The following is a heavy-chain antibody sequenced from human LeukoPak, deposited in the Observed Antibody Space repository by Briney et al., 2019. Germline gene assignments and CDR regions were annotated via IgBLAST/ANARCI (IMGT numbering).Heavy chain of an antibody. CDR3: VNPGWYYDSSGYSYYYGMDV. V-gene: IGHV3-64D*09. D-gene: IGHD3-22*01. Sequence: GGSLRLSCSASGFTFSRYGMHWVRQAPGKGLVYVSAIVSNGDSTYNADSVKGSFTISRDNAKNTLHLQMSSLRPDDTAVYYCVNPGWYYDSSGYSYYYGMDVWGQGTTVTVSS. CDR1: GFTFSRYG. CDR2: IVSNGDST. J-gene: IGHJ6*02.